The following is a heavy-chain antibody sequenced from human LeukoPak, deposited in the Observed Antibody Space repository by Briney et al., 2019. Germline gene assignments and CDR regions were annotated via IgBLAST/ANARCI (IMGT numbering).Heavy chain of an antibody. CDR2: IWYDGSNK. Sequence: PGRSLRLSCAASGFTFSSYGMHWVRQAPGKGLEWVAVIWYDGSNKYYADSVKGRFTISRDNSKNPLYLQMNSLSAEDTAVYYCARDGVAGKFDYWGQGTLVTVSS. J-gene: IGHJ4*02. D-gene: IGHD6-19*01. CDR1: GFTFSSYG. V-gene: IGHV3-33*01. CDR3: ARDGVAGKFDY.